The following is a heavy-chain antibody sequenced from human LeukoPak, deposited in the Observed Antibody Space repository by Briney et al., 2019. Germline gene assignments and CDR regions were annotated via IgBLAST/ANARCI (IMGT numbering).Heavy chain of an antibody. J-gene: IGHJ4*02. CDR1: GGTFSSYA. CDR3: ARDYYGSGSYYPITFDY. D-gene: IGHD3-10*01. V-gene: IGHV1-69*13. Sequence: SVKVSCKASGGTFSSYAISWVRQAPGQGLEWMGGIIPIFGTANYAQKFQGRVTITADESTSTAYMELSSLRSEDTAVYYCARDYYGSGSYYPITFDYWGQGTLVTVSS. CDR2: IIPIFGTA.